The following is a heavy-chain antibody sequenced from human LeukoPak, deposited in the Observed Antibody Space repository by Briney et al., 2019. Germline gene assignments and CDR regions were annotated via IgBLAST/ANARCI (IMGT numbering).Heavy chain of an antibody. V-gene: IGHV1-2*02. CDR2: INPDSGGT. CDR1: GYTFTGYY. Sequence: ASVKVSCKTSGYTFTGYYIHCVRQAPGQGLEWMGWINPDSGGTNYAQKFQGRVTMTRDTSISTAYMELSRLTSDDTAVYYCARAGSNSAAFAFDYWGQGTLVTVSS. CDR3: ARAGSNSAAFAFDY. D-gene: IGHD2-2*01. J-gene: IGHJ4*02.